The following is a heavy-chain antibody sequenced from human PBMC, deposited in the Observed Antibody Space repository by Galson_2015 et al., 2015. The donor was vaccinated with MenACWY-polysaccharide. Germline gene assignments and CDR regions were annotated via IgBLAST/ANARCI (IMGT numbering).Heavy chain of an antibody. V-gene: IGHV3-33*01. CDR1: GSRFSNSG. J-gene: IGHJ3*02. D-gene: IGHD2-2*01. Sequence: SLRLSCAASGSRFSNSGMHWVRQAPGKGLEWVAVIQYDGSNKVYADSVKGRFTISRDNSKNTAFLEMNTLGVEDTAVYYCAREGSRIVFHAFDSWGQGTMVTVSS. CDR3: AREGSRIVFHAFDS. CDR2: IQYDGSNK.